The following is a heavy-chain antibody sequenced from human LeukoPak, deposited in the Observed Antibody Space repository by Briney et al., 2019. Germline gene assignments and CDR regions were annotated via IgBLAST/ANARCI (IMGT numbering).Heavy chain of an antibody. CDR2: IYHSGST. CDR1: GYSISSGYY. V-gene: IGHV4-38-2*01. D-gene: IGHD2-2*01. Sequence: SETLSLTCAVSGYSISSGYYWGWIRQPPGKGLEWIGSIYHSGSTYYNPSLKSRVTISVDTSKNQFSLKLGSVTAADTAVYYCARGARSAYCSSTSCHYYYYMDVWGKGTTVTVSS. J-gene: IGHJ6*03. CDR3: ARGARSAYCSSTSCHYYYYMDV.